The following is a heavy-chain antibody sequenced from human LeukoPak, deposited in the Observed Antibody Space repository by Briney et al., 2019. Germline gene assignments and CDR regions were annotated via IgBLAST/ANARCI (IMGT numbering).Heavy chain of an antibody. J-gene: IGHJ4*02. CDR2: ISSSTTYI. CDR1: GFTFSSYS. D-gene: IGHD2-2*01. V-gene: IGHV3-21*01. CDR3: AKDRGRRIVVVPATKWGTFDY. Sequence: GGSLRLSCAASGFTFSSYSMNWVRQAPGKGLEWVSSISSSTTYIYYADSVKGRFTISRDNAKNSLYLQMNSLRAEDTAVYYCAKDRGRRIVVVPATKWGTFDYWGQGTLVTVSS.